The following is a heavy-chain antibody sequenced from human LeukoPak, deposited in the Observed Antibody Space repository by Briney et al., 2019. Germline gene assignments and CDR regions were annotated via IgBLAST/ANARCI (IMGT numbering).Heavy chain of an antibody. CDR1: RYTFCNCA. CDR2: VSGSGAST. J-gene: IGHJ4*02. V-gene: IGHV3-23*01. D-gene: IGHD1-26*01. CDR3: AKDQSRVGANDPFDY. Sequence: PGGSLRLSCGPSRYTFCNCAMTSVPAAPEGGVEGGSNVSGSGASTYYTDSVNGRFTISRDNSKNMVFLQMNSLRAEDTAIYHCAKDQSRVGANDPFDYWGQGTLVTVSS.